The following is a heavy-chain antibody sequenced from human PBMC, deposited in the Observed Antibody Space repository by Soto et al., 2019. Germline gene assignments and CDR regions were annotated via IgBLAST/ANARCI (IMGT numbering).Heavy chain of an antibody. D-gene: IGHD2-8*02. CDR3: VRHRGLALVY. CDR2: LFYGGTI. CDR1: GGSISGYY. V-gene: IGHV4-39*01. Sequence: QLQLQESGPGLVKPSETLSLTCAVSGGSISGYYWTWIRQPPGKGLEWVGSLFYGGTIDYNASLKSRLTISVDTSKNQFSLKLRSVTAADTAVYYCVRHRGLALVYWGQGTLVTASS. J-gene: IGHJ4*02.